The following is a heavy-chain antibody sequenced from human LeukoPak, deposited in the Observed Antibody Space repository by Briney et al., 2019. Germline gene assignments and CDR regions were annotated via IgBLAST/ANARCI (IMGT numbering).Heavy chain of an antibody. CDR3: AREDCSGGSCPYYYYYGMDV. CDR1: GYTFTSYS. Sequence: ASVKVSCKASGYTFTSYSISWVRQAPGQGLEWMGWISAYNGNTNYAQKLQGRVTMTTDTSTSTAYMELRSLRSDDTAVYYCAREDCSGGSCPYYYYYGMDVWGQGTTVTVSS. CDR2: ISAYNGNT. V-gene: IGHV1-18*01. D-gene: IGHD2-15*01. J-gene: IGHJ6*02.